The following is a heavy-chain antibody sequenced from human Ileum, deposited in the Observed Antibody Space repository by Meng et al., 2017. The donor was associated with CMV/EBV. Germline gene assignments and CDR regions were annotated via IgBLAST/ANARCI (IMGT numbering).Heavy chain of an antibody. D-gene: IGHD7-27*01. CDR2: IKSKTDGGTT. CDR3: TTGALGIPGYYFDY. J-gene: IGHJ4*02. V-gene: IGHV3-15*01. Sequence: FTFSSAWMNWVRRAPGKGLEWVGRIKSKTDGGTTDYAAPVKGRFTISRDDSRSTQYLQMNSLKTEDTAVYYCTTGALGIPGYYFDYWGQGTLVTVSS. CDR1: FTFSSAW.